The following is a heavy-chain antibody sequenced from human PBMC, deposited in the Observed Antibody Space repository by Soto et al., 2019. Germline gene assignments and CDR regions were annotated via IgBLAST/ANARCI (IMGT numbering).Heavy chain of an antibody. CDR1: GFSIISGPYS. CDR2: FYYSGST. Sequence: PSETLSLTCTFSGFSIISGPYSLGWIRQPPGKGLEWIGTFYYSGSTYYNPSLESRVTISVDTSKNQFSLKVSSVTAADTAVYYCGGDCYSEPYFDFWGRGSQVTVSS. V-gene: IGHV4-39*07. D-gene: IGHD2-21*02. CDR3: GGDCYSEPYFDF. J-gene: IGHJ4*02.